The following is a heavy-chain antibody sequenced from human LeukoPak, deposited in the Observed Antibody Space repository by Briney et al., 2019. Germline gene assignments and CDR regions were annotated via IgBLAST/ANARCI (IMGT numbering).Heavy chain of an antibody. Sequence: ASVKVSCKASGGTFSSYAISWVRQAPGQGLEWMGGIIPIFGTANYAQKFQGRVTITADESTSTAYMELSSLRSEDTAVYYCARESSGGGNDFWSGYYGNWFDPWGQGTLVTVSS. D-gene: IGHD3-3*01. V-gene: IGHV1-69*13. CDR3: ARESSGGGNDFWSGYYGNWFDP. J-gene: IGHJ5*02. CDR1: GGTFSSYA. CDR2: IIPIFGTA.